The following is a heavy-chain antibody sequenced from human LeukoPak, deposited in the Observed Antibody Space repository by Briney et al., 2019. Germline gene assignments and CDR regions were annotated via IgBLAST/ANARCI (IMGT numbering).Heavy chain of an antibody. D-gene: IGHD2-15*01. CDR2: ISASGGYT. CDR1: GLTFSSYA. J-gene: IGHJ6*02. V-gene: IGHV3-23*01. Sequence: GGSLRLSCAASGLTFSSYAMSWVRQAPGKGLEWVSVISASGGYTYYADSVKGRFTISRANSKNTLYLQMNSLRADDTAVYYCAKGFLGVADGMDVWGQGTTVTVSS. CDR3: AKGFLGVADGMDV.